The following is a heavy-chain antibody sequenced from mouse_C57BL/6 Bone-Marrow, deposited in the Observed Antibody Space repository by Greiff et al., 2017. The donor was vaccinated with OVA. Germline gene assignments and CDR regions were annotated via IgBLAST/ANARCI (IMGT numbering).Heavy chain of an antibody. D-gene: IGHD1-1*01. V-gene: IGHV1-81*01. J-gene: IGHJ3*01. CDR2: IYPRSGNT. CDR3: ANSLFAY. CDR1: GYTFTSYG. Sequence: QVQLQQSGAELARPGASVKLSCKASGYTFTSYGISWVKQRTGQGLEWIGEIYPRSGNTYYNEKFKGKATLTADKSSCTAYMELRSLTSEDSAVYFCANSLFAYWGQGTLVTVSA.